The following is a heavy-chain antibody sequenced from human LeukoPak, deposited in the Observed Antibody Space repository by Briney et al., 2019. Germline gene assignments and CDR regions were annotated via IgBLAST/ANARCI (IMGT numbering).Heavy chain of an antibody. V-gene: IGHV3-48*04. D-gene: IGHD1-26*01. Sequence: PGGSLRLSCAASGFTFSSYSMNWVRQAPGKGLEGVSYISSSSSTIYYADSVKGRFTISRDNAENSLFLQMNSLRVEDTAIYYCARSVGGYFYFYMDVWGKGTTVTVSS. CDR2: ISSSSSTI. CDR1: GFTFSSYS. CDR3: ARSVGGYFYFYMDV. J-gene: IGHJ6*03.